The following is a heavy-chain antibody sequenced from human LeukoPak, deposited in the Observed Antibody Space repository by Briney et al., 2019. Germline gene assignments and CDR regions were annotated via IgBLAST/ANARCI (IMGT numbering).Heavy chain of an antibody. CDR2: ISGSGGST. Sequence: GGSLRLSCAASGFTFSSYGMSWVRQAPGKGLEWVSAISGSGGSTYYADSVKGRFTISRDNSKNTLYLQMNSLRAEDTAVYYCAKDLSSGSRRAYWGEGTLVTVSS. V-gene: IGHV3-23*01. D-gene: IGHD6-19*01. CDR3: AKDLSSGSRRAY. J-gene: IGHJ4*02. CDR1: GFTFSSYG.